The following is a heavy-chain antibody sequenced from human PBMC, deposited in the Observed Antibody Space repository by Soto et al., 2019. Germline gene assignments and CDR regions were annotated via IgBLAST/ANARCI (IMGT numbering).Heavy chain of an antibody. Sequence: QVQLVESGGGVVRPGTSLRLSCEGSGFSFSDYGMNWVRQAPGKGLEWVAVIWYDGSVRRYADSVKGRFTISRDIFKNTLYLQMNSLRVEDTAVYFCARGGKWELLLRLWGQGTLVTVSS. J-gene: IGHJ4*02. CDR2: IWYDGSVR. V-gene: IGHV3-33*01. D-gene: IGHD1-26*01. CDR3: ARGGKWELLLRL. CDR1: GFSFSDYG.